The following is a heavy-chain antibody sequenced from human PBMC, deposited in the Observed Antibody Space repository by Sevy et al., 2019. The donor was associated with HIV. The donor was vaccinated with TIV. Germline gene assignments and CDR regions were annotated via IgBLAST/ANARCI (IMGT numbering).Heavy chain of an antibody. CDR2: INPNSGDT. CDR3: ASPGGYRYGSLLDN. Sequence: GPVKVSCKASGYTFTDYFMHWVRQAPGQGLEWMGWINPNSGDTKYAQKFQGRVTVTRDTSIRTAYMELSSLRFDDTAVYYCASPGGYRYGSLLDNWGQGTLVTVSS. D-gene: IGHD5-18*01. V-gene: IGHV1-2*02. J-gene: IGHJ4*02. CDR1: GYTFTDYF.